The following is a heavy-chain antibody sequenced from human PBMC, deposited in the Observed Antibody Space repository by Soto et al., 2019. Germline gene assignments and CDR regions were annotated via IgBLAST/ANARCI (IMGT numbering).Heavy chain of an antibody. CDR2: IYSGGNT. D-gene: IGHD2-2*01. Sequence: EVQLVETGGGLIQPGESLRLSCAASGFTVSTNYMSWVRQAPGKGLEWVSVIYSGGNTYYADSVKGRFSMSRDKSKNTLFLQMNALRAEDTAVYYCGRGSSDSDGILRVDYWGQGTLVTVSS. CDR3: GRGSSDSDGILRVDY. CDR1: GFTVSTNY. V-gene: IGHV3-53*02. J-gene: IGHJ4*02.